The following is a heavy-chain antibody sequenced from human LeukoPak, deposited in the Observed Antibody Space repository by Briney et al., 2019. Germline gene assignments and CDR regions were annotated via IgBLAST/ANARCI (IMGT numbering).Heavy chain of an antibody. CDR1: GGTFSSYA. J-gene: IGHJ4*02. Sequence: ASVKVSCKASGGTFSSYANSWVRQAPGQELEWMGGIIPIFGTANYAQKFQGRVTITADESTSTAYMELSSLRSEDTAVYYCARASPFGYTGYSFDYWGQGTLVTVSS. CDR3: ARASPFGYTGYSFDY. V-gene: IGHV1-69*13. CDR2: IIPIFGTA. D-gene: IGHD5-24*01.